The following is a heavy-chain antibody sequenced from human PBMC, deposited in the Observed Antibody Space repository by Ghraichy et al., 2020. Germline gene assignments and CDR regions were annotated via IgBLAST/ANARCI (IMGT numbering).Heavy chain of an antibody. Sequence: GGSLRLSCSASGFTFSSYAMHWVRQAPGKGLEYVSAISSNGGSTYYADSVKGRFTISRDNSKNTLYLQMSSLRAEDTAVYYCVKVDYGDYVFPLLDAFDIWGQGTMVTVSS. J-gene: IGHJ3*02. V-gene: IGHV3-64D*06. CDR1: GFTFSSYA. CDR3: VKVDYGDYVFPLLDAFDI. D-gene: IGHD4-17*01. CDR2: ISSNGGST.